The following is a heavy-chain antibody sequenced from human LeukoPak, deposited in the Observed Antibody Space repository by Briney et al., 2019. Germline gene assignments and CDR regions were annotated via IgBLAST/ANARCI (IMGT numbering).Heavy chain of an antibody. CDR3: ATETIGRHYDY. J-gene: IGHJ4*02. CDR1: GFTFSSYS. D-gene: IGHD1-14*01. CDR2: ISSSSNYI. V-gene: IGHV3-21*01. Sequence: GGSLRLSCAASGFTFSSYSMNWVRQAPGKGLEWVSSISSSSNYIYYADSVKGRFTISRDNAKNSLYLQMNSLRAEDTAVYYCATETIGRHYDYWGQGTLLTVSS.